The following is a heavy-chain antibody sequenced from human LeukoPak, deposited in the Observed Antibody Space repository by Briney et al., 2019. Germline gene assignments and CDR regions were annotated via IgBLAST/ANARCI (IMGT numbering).Heavy chain of an antibody. CDR3: ARDLGLWFGEEGGY. V-gene: IGHV3-23*01. Sequence: PGGSLRLSCAASGFTFSSSAMSWVRQAPGKGLEWVSAISNNGGYTYYADSVKGRFTISRDNSKNTLYLQMNSLRAEDTAVYYCARDLGLWFGEEGGYWGQGTLVTVSS. CDR1: GFTFSSSA. D-gene: IGHD3-10*01. CDR2: ISNNGGYT. J-gene: IGHJ4*02.